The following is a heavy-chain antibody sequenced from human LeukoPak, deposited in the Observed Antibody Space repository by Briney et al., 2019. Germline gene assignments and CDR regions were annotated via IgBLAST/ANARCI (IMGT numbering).Heavy chain of an antibody. CDR1: GFSFSSYW. J-gene: IGHJ4*02. V-gene: IGHV3-74*01. D-gene: IGHD5-18*01. CDR3: ATRGYNFEFDY. Sequence: GGSLRLSCAASGFSFSSYWMYWVRQAPGKGLVWVSRINTDGSTSYGDSVKGRLTISRDNAKNTLYLQTNSLRAEDTAVYYCATRGYNFEFDYWGQGTLVTVSS. CDR2: INTDGST.